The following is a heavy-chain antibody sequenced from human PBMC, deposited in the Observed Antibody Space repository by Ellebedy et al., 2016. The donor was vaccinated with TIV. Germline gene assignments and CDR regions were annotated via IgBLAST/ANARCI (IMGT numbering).Heavy chain of an antibody. Sequence: GESLKTSCAASGFTFGTFCIPWVLQAPGKGLARVAVIWSDGNNKYYADFVKGRFTISRNNSKNTSYLQMNSLRAEDTDVYYCARVHCGSVSCYGWDLDYWGQGTLVTVSS. D-gene: IGHD5-18*01. J-gene: IGHJ4*02. V-gene: IGHV3-33*08. CDR2: IWSDGNNK. CDR1: GFTFGTFC. CDR3: ARVHCGSVSCYGWDLDY.